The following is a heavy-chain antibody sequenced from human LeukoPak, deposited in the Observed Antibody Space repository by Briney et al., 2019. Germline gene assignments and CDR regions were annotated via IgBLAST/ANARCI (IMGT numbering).Heavy chain of an antibody. CDR2: TIPIFGTA. CDR1: GGTFSSYA. V-gene: IGHV1-69*05. D-gene: IGHD5-18*01. Sequence: SVKVSCKASGGTFSSYAISWVRQAPGQGLEWMGRTIPIFGTANYAQKFQGRVTITTDESTSTAYMELSSLRSEDTAVYYCARDTLWIHSAGYYFDYWGQGTLVTVSS. CDR3: ARDTLWIHSAGYYFDY. J-gene: IGHJ4*02.